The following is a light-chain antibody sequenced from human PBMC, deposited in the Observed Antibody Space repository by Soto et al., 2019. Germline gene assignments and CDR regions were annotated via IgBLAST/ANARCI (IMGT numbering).Light chain of an antibody. V-gene: IGKV3-20*01. CDR1: QSVTSTY. Sequence: EIVLTQSPGTLSLSPGERATLSCRASQSVTSTYLAWYQQKPGQAPRLLMSDASSRATGIPDRFSGSGSGTDFTLTSSRLEPEDCAVYYCHQYATSPLTFGGGTKVEIK. CDR2: DAS. CDR3: HQYATSPLT. J-gene: IGKJ4*01.